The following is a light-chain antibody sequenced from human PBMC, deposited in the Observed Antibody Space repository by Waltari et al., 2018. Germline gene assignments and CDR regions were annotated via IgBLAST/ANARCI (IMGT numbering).Light chain of an antibody. J-gene: IGLJ3*02. CDR2: RNN. CDR3: AAWDDSLSRWL. V-gene: IGLV1-47*01. CDR1: SSNIGSNY. Sequence: QSVLTQPPSASGTPGPRVPISCSGRSSNIGSNYVSWYQHVPGAAPKLLIYRNNQRPSGVPDRFSGSKSGTSASLAISGLRSEDEADYYCAAWDDSLSRWLLGGGTKLTVL.